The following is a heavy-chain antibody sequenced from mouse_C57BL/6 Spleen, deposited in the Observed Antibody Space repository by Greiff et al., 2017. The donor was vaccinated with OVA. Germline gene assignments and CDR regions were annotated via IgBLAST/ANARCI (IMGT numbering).Heavy chain of an antibody. J-gene: IGHJ2*01. V-gene: IGHV5-16*01. CDR2: INYDGSST. CDR1: GFTFSDYY. CDR3: ARDSPYDYYFDY. D-gene: IGHD2-4*01. Sequence: EVKLVESEGGLVQPGRSMKLSCTASGFTFSDYYMAWVRQVPEKGLEWVANINYDGSSTYYLDSLKSRFIISRDNAKNILYLQMSSLKSEDTATYYCARDSPYDYYFDYWGQGTTLTVSS.